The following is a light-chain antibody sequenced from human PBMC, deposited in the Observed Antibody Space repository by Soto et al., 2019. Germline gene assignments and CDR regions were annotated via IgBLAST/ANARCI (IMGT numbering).Light chain of an antibody. J-gene: IGKJ1*01. Sequence: DIQMTQSPSSLSASVGDRVTITCRTSQGIRNNLSWYQQKPGKAPRRLIHATSSLQSGVPSRFSGSGSGTEFTLTISSLQPEDFATYYCLQHNSYPRTFGQGTKVEIK. V-gene: IGKV1-17*01. CDR3: LQHNSYPRT. CDR1: QGIRNN. CDR2: ATS.